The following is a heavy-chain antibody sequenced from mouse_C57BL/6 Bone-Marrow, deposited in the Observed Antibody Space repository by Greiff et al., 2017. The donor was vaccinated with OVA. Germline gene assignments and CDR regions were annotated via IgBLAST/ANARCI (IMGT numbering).Heavy chain of an antibody. CDR1: GYTFPSYG. V-gene: IGHV1-81*01. Sequence: QVQLPQSGAELARPGASVKLSCKASGYTFPSYGISWGKQRTGQGPEWIGEIYPRSGNTYYNEKFKGKVTRTADKSSSTAYMELRSLTSEDSAVYFCARGGYYGSSYFAYWGQGTLVTVSA. CDR3: ARGGYYGSSYFAY. D-gene: IGHD1-1*01. J-gene: IGHJ3*01. CDR2: IYPRSGNT.